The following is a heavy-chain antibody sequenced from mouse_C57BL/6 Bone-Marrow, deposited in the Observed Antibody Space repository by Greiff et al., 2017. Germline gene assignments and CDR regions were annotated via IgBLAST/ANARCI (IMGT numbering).Heavy chain of an antibody. CDR3: ARDPSITTVVAFDY. CDR1: GYTFTDYY. CDR2: INPYNGGT. Sequence: VQLQQSGPVLVKPGASVKMSCKASGYTFTDYYMNWVKQSHGKSLEWIGVINPYNGGTSYNQKFKGKATLTVDKSSSTAYMELNSLTSEDSAVXYCARDPSITTVVAFDYWGQGTTLTVSS. D-gene: IGHD1-1*01. J-gene: IGHJ2*01. V-gene: IGHV1-19*01.